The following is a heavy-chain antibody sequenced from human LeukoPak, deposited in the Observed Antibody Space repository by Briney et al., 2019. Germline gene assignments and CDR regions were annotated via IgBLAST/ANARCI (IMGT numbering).Heavy chain of an antibody. CDR3: ARGLIPSVVVPAAYPERGGYYYYYGMDV. CDR1: GYTFTSYD. V-gene: IGHV1-8*01. J-gene: IGHJ6*02. CDR2: MNPNSGNT. Sequence: ASVKVSCTASGYTFTSYDINWVRQATGQGLEWMGWMNPNSGNTGYAQKFQGRVTMTRNTSISTAYMELSSLRSEDTAVYYCARGLIPSVVVPAAYPERGGYYYYYGMDVWGQGTTVTVSS. D-gene: IGHD2-2*01.